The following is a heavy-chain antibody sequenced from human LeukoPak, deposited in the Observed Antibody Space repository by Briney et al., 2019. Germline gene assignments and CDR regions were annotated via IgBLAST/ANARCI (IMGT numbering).Heavy chain of an antibody. CDR2: ISGSGGST. V-gene: IGHV3-23*01. CDR3: AKERVEQQLAYYYYYMDV. J-gene: IGHJ6*03. CDR1: GFTFSSYA. D-gene: IGHD6-13*01. Sequence: GGSLRLSCAASGFTFSSYAMSWVRQAPGKGLEWVSAISGSGGSTYYADSVKGRFTISRDNSKNTLYLQMNSLRAEDTAVYYCAKERVEQQLAYYYYYMDVWGKGTTVTVSS.